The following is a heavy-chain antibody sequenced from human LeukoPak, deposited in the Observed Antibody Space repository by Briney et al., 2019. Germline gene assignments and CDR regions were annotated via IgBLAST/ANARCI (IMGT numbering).Heavy chain of an antibody. J-gene: IGHJ4*02. D-gene: IGHD2-2*01. CDR1: GSSFSTYV. CDR2: VTGGGAT. Sequence: EGSLRLACAASGSSFSTYVMHWVRQVPGKGLEWVSGVTGGGATYYADFVRGRFTVSRDHSKKTVYLLMNSLRAEDTAFYYCAKEGCRSTSCSRHYWGQGTQVSVSS. CDR3: AKEGCRSTSCSRHY. V-gene: IGHV3-23*01.